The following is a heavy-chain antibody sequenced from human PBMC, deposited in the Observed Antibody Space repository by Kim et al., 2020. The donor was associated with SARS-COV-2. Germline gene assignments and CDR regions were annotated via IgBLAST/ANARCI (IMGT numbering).Heavy chain of an antibody. V-gene: IGHV1-69*04. CDR3: ARDQGIAVAGTNYYYYYGMGV. J-gene: IGHJ6*02. D-gene: IGHD6-19*01. CDR1: GGTFSSYA. Sequence: SVKVSCKASGGTFSSYAISWVRQAPGQGLEWMGRIIPILGIANYAQKFQGRVTITADKSTSTAYMQLSSLRSEDTAVYYCARDQGIAVAGTNYYYYYGMGVWGQGTTDTVSS. CDR2: IIPILGIA.